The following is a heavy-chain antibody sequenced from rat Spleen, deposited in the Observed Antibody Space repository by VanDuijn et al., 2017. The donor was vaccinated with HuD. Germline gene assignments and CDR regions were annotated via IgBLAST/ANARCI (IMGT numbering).Heavy chain of an antibody. CDR2: IIYDGTRT. Sequence: EVQLVESGGGLIQPGRSLKLSCAASEFTFSDYNMAWVRQAPKKGLEWVATIIYDGTRTYYRDSAKGRFTISRNNAKSTLYLQMDSLRSEDTATYYCVRQDTSGYSNWFTYWGQGTLVTVSS. CDR1: EFTFSDYN. V-gene: IGHV5S10*01. J-gene: IGHJ3*01. D-gene: IGHD4-3*01. CDR3: VRQDTSGYSNWFTY.